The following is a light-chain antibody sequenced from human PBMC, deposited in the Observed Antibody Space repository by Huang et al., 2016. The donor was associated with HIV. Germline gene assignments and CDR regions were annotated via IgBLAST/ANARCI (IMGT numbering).Light chain of an antibody. CDR2: GAS. CDR3: QQYNNWAPYT. Sequence: EIVMTQSPATLSVSPGERATLSCRASQSVSSNLAWYQQKPGQAPRLLIYGASTRATGIPARFSCSGSGTDFTLTISSLQSEDFAVYYCQQYNNWAPYTFGQGTKLEIK. V-gene: IGKV3-15*01. CDR1: QSVSSN. J-gene: IGKJ2*01.